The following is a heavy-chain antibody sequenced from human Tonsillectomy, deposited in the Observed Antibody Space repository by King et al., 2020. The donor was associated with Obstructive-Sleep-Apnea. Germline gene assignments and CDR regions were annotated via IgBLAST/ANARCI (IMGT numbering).Heavy chain of an antibody. V-gene: IGHV3-23*04. CDR1: GFSFGSYA. J-gene: IGHJ4*02. D-gene: IGHD3-10*01. CDR3: AKEFSFRGLPGFDY. CDR2: ISGSGGST. Sequence: QLVESGGGLVQPGGSLRLSCAASGFSFGSYAMSWVRQAPGKGLEWVSAISGSGGSTYYADSVKGRFTISRDNSKNTLYLQMNSLRVEDTAVYYCAKEFSFRGLPGFDYRGQGPLVTVSS.